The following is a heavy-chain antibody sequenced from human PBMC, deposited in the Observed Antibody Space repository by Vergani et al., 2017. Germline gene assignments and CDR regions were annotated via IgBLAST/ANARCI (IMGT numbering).Heavy chain of an antibody. CDR2: IYYSGST. V-gene: IGHV4-30-4*08. CDR1: GGSVSSGSYY. Sequence: QVQLQESGPGLVKPSETLSLTCTVSGGSVSSGSYYWSWIRQPPGKGLEWIGYIYYSGSTYYNPSLKSRVTISVDTSKNQFSLKLSSVTAADTAVYYCARSYCSSTSCPLDYWGQGTLVTVSS. CDR3: ARSYCSSTSCPLDY. J-gene: IGHJ4*02. D-gene: IGHD2-2*01.